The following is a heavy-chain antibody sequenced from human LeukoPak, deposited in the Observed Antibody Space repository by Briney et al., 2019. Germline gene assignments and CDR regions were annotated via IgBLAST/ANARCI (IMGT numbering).Heavy chain of an antibody. CDR3: ARDKPGGIYWLAFDI. Sequence: GASVKVSFKASGYTFIDYYMHWVRQAPGQGLEWMGWINPNSGDTNYAQNFQGRVTITRDTSISTAYMELNSLRSDDTAVYYCARDKPGGIYWLAFDIWGQGTMVTVSS. D-gene: IGHD1-26*01. V-gene: IGHV1-2*02. CDR1: GYTFIDYY. CDR2: INPNSGDT. J-gene: IGHJ3*02.